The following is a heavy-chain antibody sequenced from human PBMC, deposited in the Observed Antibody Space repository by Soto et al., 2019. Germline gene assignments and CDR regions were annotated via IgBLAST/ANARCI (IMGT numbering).Heavy chain of an antibody. CDR3: VRVASGNYGCYDI. D-gene: IGHD1-26*01. CDR2: ISANNGNT. Sequence: QVQLVQSGAEVKKPGASVKVSGKASGYTFTTYGISWVRKAPGQGLEWMGWISANNGNTNYAQKLQGRVTMTTDTSTTTDYMELRSLRSDDTAVYYCVRVASGNYGCYDIGGQGTMVTVSS. V-gene: IGHV1-18*01. J-gene: IGHJ3*02. CDR1: GYTFTTYG.